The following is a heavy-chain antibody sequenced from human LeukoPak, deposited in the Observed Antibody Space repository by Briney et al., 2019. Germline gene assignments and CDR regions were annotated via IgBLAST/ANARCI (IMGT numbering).Heavy chain of an antibody. Sequence: SGGSLRLSCAASGFTFSSSATHWVRQAPGKGLEWVAFISHDGSNEYYADSVKGRFTISRDSSKNTLYLQMNSLRAEDTAVYYCARNYYDRSGYSDTFDYWGQGTLVTVSS. CDR1: GFTFSSSA. D-gene: IGHD3-22*01. CDR2: ISHDGSNE. J-gene: IGHJ4*02. CDR3: ARNYYDRSGYSDTFDY. V-gene: IGHV3-30*04.